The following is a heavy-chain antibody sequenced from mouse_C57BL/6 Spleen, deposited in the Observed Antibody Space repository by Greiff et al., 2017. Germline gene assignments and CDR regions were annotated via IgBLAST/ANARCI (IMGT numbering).Heavy chain of an antibody. CDR3: SRQYYGSSPMDY. CDR1: GYAFTNFL. D-gene: IGHD1-1*01. Sequence: VQLQQSGAELVRPGTSVKVSCKASGYAFTNFLIEWVKPRPGQGLEWIGVLNPGSGGTNSNEKFKGKATLTADKSSSTAYMQRRSLTSEDSAVYFCSRQYYGSSPMDYWGQGTSVTVAS. J-gene: IGHJ4*01. V-gene: IGHV1-54*01. CDR2: LNPGSGGT.